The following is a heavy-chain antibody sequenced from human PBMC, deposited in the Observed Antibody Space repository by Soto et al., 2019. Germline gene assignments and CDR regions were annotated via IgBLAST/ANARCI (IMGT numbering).Heavy chain of an antibody. CDR2: IVVGSGNT. V-gene: IGHV1-58*01. CDR3: AKVTMIVVVDYYLDY. D-gene: IGHD3-22*01. J-gene: IGHJ4*02. CDR1: GFTFTSSA. Sequence: ASVKFSCKASGFTFTSSAVQWVRQARGQRLEWIGWIVVGSGNTNYADSVKGRFTISRDNSKNTLYLQMNSLRAEDTAVYYCAKVTMIVVVDYYLDYWGQGTLVTVSS.